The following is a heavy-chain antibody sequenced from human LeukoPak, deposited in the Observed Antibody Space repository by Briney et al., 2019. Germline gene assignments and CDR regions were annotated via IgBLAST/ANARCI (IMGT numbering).Heavy chain of an antibody. J-gene: IGHJ3*02. CDR2: ISIRSNYI. D-gene: IGHD3-3*01. CDR3: ARGSRFGVVGRDAFDI. V-gene: IGHV3-21*01. CDR1: GFIFSNYW. Sequence: GGSLRLSCATSGFIFSNYWMNWVRQAPGKGLEWVSSISIRSNYIYYADSVKGRFTISRDNAKNSLYLQVNSLRAEDTAVYYCARGSRFGVVGRDAFDIWGQGTVVTVSS.